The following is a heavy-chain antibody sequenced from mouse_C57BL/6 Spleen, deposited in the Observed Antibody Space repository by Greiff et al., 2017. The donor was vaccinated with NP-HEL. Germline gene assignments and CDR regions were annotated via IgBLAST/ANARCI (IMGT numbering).Heavy chain of an antibody. CDR1: GYTFTSYW. V-gene: IGHV1-59*01. D-gene: IGHD2-1*01. CDR3: ARGGQHGNYEGYAIDY. Sequence: QVQLQQPGAELVRPGTSVKLSCKASGYTFTSYWMHWVKQRPGQGLEWIGVIDPSDSYTNYNQKFKGKATLTVDTSSSTAYMQLSSLTSEDSAVYYCARGGQHGNYEGYAIDYWGQGTSVTVSS. J-gene: IGHJ4*01. CDR2: IDPSDSYT.